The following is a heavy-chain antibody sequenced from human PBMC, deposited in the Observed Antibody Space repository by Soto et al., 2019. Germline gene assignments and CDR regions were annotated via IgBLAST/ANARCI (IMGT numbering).Heavy chain of an antibody. CDR3: AKTFRYSSSWHRNDAFDI. V-gene: IGHV3-30*18. Sequence: GGSLRLSCAASGFTFSSYGMHWVRQAPGKGLEWVAVISYDGSNKYYADSVKGRFTISRDNSKNTLYLQMNSLRAEDTAVYYCAKTFRYSSSWHRNDAFDIWGQGTMVTVSS. D-gene: IGHD6-13*01. CDR1: GFTFSSYG. CDR2: ISYDGSNK. J-gene: IGHJ3*02.